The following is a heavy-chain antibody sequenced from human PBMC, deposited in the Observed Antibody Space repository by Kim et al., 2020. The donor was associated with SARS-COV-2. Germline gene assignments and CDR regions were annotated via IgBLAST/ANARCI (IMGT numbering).Heavy chain of an antibody. V-gene: IGHV1-2*02. D-gene: IGHD1-7*01. CDR3: ALRPDWSYAAAY. CDR1: GYTFTGYY. Sequence: ASVKVSCKASGYTFTGYYIHWVRQAPGQGLEWLGWINRKNGVTNYAQRLQGRVTMTRDTSITTAYMEVSSLRSDDTAVYYCALRPDWSYAAAYWGQGTLV. J-gene: IGHJ4*02. CDR2: INRKNGVT.